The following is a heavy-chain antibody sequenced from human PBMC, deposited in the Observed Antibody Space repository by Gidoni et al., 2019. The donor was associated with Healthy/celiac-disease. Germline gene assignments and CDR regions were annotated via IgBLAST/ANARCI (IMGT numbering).Heavy chain of an antibody. D-gene: IGHD6-19*01. CDR2: ISWNSGSI. J-gene: IGHJ4*02. CDR1: GFAFAAYA. Sequence: EVQRVESGGGLVQPGRSLRLSGADSGFAFAAYAMHWVRQAPGKGLEWVSGISWNSGSIGDADSVKGRFPISRDNAKNSLYLQMNSLRAEATALYYCAKGTAQWLATNFDYWGQGTLVTVSS. CDR3: AKGTAQWLATNFDY. V-gene: IGHV3-9*01.